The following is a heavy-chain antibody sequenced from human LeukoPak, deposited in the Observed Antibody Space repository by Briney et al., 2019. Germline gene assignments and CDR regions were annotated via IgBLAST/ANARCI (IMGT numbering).Heavy chain of an antibody. J-gene: IGHJ4*02. V-gene: IGHV3-15*01. CDR3: TTDRGRFRGVARY. CDR2: IKSKTDGGTT. Sequence: PGGSLRLSCAASGFTVSSNYMSWVRQAPGKGLEWVGRIKSKTDGGTTDYAAPVKGRFTISRDDSKNTLYLQMNSLKTEDTAVYYCTTDRGRFRGVARYWGQGTLVTVSS. CDR1: GFTVSSNY. D-gene: IGHD3-10*01.